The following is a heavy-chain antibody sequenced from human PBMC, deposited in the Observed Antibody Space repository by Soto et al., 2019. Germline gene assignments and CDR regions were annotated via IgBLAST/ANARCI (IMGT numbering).Heavy chain of an antibody. CDR3: ARDTDDSSGYYPYYFDY. CDR1: GFTFSYYY. Sequence: GGSRRLSCAASGFTFSYYYMSWIRQAPGKGLEWVSYISSSSSYTNYADSVKGRFTISRDNAKNSLYLQMNSLRAEDTAVYYCARDTDDSSGYYPYYFDYWGQGTLVTVSS. V-gene: IGHV3-11*06. CDR2: ISSSSSYT. D-gene: IGHD3-22*01. J-gene: IGHJ4*02.